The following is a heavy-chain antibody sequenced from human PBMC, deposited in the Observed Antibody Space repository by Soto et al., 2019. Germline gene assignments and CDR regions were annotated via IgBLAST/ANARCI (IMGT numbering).Heavy chain of an antibody. Sequence: GGSLRLSCVASGFTFDDYAMHWVRQAPGKGLEWVSGSSWNSGSIGYADSVKGRFTISRDNAKNSLYLQMNSLRAEDTALYYCAKDRLLTFGGRISYYMDVWGKGTTVTVSS. D-gene: IGHD3-16*01. V-gene: IGHV3-9*01. J-gene: IGHJ6*03. CDR1: GFTFDDYA. CDR3: AKDRLLTFGGRISYYMDV. CDR2: SSWNSGSI.